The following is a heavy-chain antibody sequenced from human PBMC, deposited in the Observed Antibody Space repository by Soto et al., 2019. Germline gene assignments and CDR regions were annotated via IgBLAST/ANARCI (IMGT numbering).Heavy chain of an antibody. D-gene: IGHD4-17*01. V-gene: IGHV4-59*08. CDR3: ARRSTSVTPYFDY. Sequence: SETLSLTCTVSGGSISSYYWSWIRQPPGKGLEWIGYIYYSGSTNYNPSLKSRVTISVDTSKNQFSLKLSSVTAADTAVYYCARRSTSVTPYFDYWGQGTLVTVSS. J-gene: IGHJ4*02. CDR1: GGSISSYY. CDR2: IYYSGST.